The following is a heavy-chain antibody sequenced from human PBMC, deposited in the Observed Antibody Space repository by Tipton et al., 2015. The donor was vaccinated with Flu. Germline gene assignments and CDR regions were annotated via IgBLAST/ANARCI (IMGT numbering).Heavy chain of an antibody. Sequence: TLSLTCVVYGGSFSGDYCSWIRQPPGKGLEWIGYIYDSGNTNYNPSLKSRVTILGDTSRNQFSLKLRSVTAADTAIYYCATGFYYDSENSFDIWGQGTMVTVSS. D-gene: IGHD3-22*01. J-gene: IGHJ3*02. V-gene: IGHV4-34*01. CDR2: IYDSGNT. CDR1: GGSFSGDY. CDR3: ATGFYYDSENSFDI.